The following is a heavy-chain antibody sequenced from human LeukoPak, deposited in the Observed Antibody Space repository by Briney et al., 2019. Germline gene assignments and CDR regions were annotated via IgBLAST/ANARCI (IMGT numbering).Heavy chain of an antibody. J-gene: IGHJ4*02. Sequence: SETLSLTCTVSGGSISSGSYYWSWPRQPAGKGLEWIGRIYTSGSTNYNPSLKSRVSISVDTSKNQFSLKLSSVTAADTAVYYCAREGYGDYDGSSNFDYWGQGTLVTVSS. CDR3: AREGYGDYDGSSNFDY. CDR1: GGSISSGSYY. V-gene: IGHV4-61*02. CDR2: IYTSGST. D-gene: IGHD4-17*01.